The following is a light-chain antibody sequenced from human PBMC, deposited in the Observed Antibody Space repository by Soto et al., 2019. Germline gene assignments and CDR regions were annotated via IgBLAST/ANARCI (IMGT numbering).Light chain of an antibody. CDR2: GAS. J-gene: IGKJ3*01. CDR3: QQYNNRPFT. V-gene: IGKV3-15*01. Sequence: EIVMTQSPATLSVSPGERATLSCRASQSVSSNLAWYQQKPGQAPRLLIYGASTRATGIPARFSGSGSGTEFPLTISSLQSEDFAVYYCQQYNNRPFTFGPGTKVDIK. CDR1: QSVSSN.